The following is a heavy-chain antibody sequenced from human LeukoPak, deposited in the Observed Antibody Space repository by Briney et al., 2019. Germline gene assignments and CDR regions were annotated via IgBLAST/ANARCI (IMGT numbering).Heavy chain of an antibody. CDR2: ITPILGAA. D-gene: IGHD3-22*01. J-gene: IGHJ6*03. Sequence: SVRVSCKASGGTFSSYAISWVRQAPGQGLEWMGGITPILGAANYAPKFQGRVTITTDESTSTAYMELSSLRSEGTAIYYCARSSGYSYYYYMDVWGKGTTVTVSS. CDR1: GGTFSSYA. V-gene: IGHV1-69*05. CDR3: ARSSGYSYYYYMDV.